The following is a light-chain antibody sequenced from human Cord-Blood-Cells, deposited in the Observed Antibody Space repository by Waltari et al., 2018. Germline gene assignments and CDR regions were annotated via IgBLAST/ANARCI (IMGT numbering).Light chain of an antibody. Sequence: QSALTQPASVSGSPGQSITISCTGTSSYVGGYNYVSWYQQHPGKAPKLMIYEVSTRPSVVSNRFSGSKSGNTASLTISGLQAEDEADYYCSSYTSSSTWVFGGGTKLTVL. CDR3: SSYTSSSTWV. CDR1: SSYVGGYNY. CDR2: EVS. J-gene: IGLJ3*02. V-gene: IGLV2-14*01.